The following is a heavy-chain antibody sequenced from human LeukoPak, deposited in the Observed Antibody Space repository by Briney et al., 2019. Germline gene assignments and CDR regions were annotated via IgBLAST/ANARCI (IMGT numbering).Heavy chain of an antibody. CDR1: GFTFSSYS. J-gene: IGHJ4*02. CDR3: ASLEGHRGYSSGWWPPFDY. V-gene: IGHV3-48*02. Sequence: KSGGSLRLSCAASGFTFSSYSMTWVRQAPGKGLEWVSYISSSSSTIYYADSVKGRFTISRDNARNSLYLQMNSLRDEDTAVYYCASLEGHRGYSSGWWPPFDYWGQGTLVTVSS. D-gene: IGHD6-19*01. CDR2: ISSSSSTI.